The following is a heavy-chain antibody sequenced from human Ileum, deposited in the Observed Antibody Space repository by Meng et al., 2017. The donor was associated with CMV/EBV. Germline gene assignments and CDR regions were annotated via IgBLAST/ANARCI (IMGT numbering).Heavy chain of an antibody. D-gene: IGHD6-19*01. Sequence: GESLKISCAASGFIFSNYGMHWVRQAPGKGLEWVAIISSDGSNEHYADSVKGRFAISRDNSKNTLYLQLNSLRAEDTAVYYCAREDSDRYYFDSWGQGTRVTVSS. J-gene: IGHJ4*02. CDR2: ISSDGSNE. V-gene: IGHV3-33*01. CDR3: AREDSDRYYFDS. CDR1: GFIFSNYG.